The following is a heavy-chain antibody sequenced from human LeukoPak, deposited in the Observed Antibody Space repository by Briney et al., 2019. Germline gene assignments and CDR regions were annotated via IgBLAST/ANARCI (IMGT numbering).Heavy chain of an antibody. Sequence: SETLSLTCTVSGGSISSYYWSWIRQPPGKGLEWTGYIYYSGSTNYNPSLKSRVTISVDTSKNQFSLKLSSVTAADTAVYYCARWGLDSSGWVYFDYWGQGTLVTVSS. CDR2: IYYSGST. D-gene: IGHD6-19*01. CDR3: ARWGLDSSGWVYFDY. J-gene: IGHJ4*02. V-gene: IGHV4-59*01. CDR1: GGSISSYY.